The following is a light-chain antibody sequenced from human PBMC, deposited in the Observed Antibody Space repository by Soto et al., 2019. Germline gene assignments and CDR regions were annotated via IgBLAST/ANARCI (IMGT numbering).Light chain of an antibody. Sequence: DIVMTQSPDSLTVSLGERATINCKSSQSLLYSANNKNYLIWYQQKPGQPPKLLFYWASIRGSGVPDRFSGSGSGTDFTLTISTLQAEDVALYYCQQFYNTPYTFGQGTKLEI. J-gene: IGKJ2*01. CDR2: WAS. V-gene: IGKV4-1*01. CDR3: QQFYNTPYT. CDR1: QSLLYSANNKNY.